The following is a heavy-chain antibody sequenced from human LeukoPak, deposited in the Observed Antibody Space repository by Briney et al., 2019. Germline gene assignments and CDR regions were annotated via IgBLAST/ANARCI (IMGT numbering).Heavy chain of an antibody. CDR1: GYSFTSYW. CDR3: ARHVNIAAAGDNWFDP. J-gene: IGHJ5*02. D-gene: IGHD6-13*01. Sequence: GEPLKISCKGSGYSFTSYWIGWVRQMPGKGLEWMGIIYPGDSDTRYSPSFQGQVTISADKSISTAYLQWSSLKASDTAVYYCARHVNIAAAGDNWFDPWGQGTLVTVSS. CDR2: IYPGDSDT. V-gene: IGHV5-51*01.